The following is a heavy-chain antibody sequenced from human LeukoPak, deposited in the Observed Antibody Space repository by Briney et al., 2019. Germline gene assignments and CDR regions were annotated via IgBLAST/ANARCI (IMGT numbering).Heavy chain of an antibody. CDR3: ARARYDRRRYYCDN. J-gene: IGHJ4*02. CDR2: INPNSGGT. D-gene: IGHD1-14*01. CDR1: GYTFTVYY. Sequence: ASVKLTFTASGYTFTVYYMHMVRQAPGQGLEWMGWINPNSGGTNYAQKFQGRVTMTRDTSISTAYMELSRLRSDDTAVYYCARARYDRRRYYCDNWGEGALRTVSS. V-gene: IGHV1-2*02.